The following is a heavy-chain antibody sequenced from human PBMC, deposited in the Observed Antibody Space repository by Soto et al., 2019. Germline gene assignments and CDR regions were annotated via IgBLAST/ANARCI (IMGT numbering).Heavy chain of an antibody. J-gene: IGHJ6*02. Sequence: SVKVSCKASGGTFSSYAISWVRQAPGQGLEWMGGITPIFGTANYAQKFQGRVTITADESTSTAYMELSSLRSEDTAVYYCARADGRLDSYHYYYYGMDVWGQGTTVTVSS. V-gene: IGHV1-69*13. CDR1: GGTFSSYA. D-gene: IGHD6-19*01. CDR2: ITPIFGTA. CDR3: ARADGRLDSYHYYYYGMDV.